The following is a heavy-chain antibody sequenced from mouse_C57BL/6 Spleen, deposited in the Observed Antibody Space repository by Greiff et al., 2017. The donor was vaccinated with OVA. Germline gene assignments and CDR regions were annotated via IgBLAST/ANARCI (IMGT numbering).Heavy chain of an antibody. J-gene: IGHJ4*01. Sequence: EVKLVESGGGLVKPGGSLKLSCAASGFTFSSYAMSWVRQTPEKRLEWVATISDGGSYTYYPDNVQGRFTISRDNAKNNLYLQMSHLKSEDTAMYYCARASYYSNPIYYAMDYWGQGTSVTVSS. V-gene: IGHV5-4*03. CDR2: ISDGGSYT. CDR1: GFTFSSYA. CDR3: ARASYYSNPIYYAMDY. D-gene: IGHD2-5*01.